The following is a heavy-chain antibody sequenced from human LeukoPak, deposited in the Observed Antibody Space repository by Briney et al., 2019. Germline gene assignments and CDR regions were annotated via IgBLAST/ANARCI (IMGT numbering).Heavy chain of an antibody. Sequence: GGSLRLSCAASGFTFSNYLLNWVRQAPGKGLEWLSYINNSSSAIFYADSVKGRFTISRDNAKSSLYLQMNSLRAGDTAVYYCARGLGPGSYIIDYRGQGTLVTVSS. D-gene: IGHD3-10*01. CDR2: INNSSSAI. J-gene: IGHJ4*02. V-gene: IGHV3-48*01. CDR3: ARGLGPGSYIIDY. CDR1: GFTFSNYL.